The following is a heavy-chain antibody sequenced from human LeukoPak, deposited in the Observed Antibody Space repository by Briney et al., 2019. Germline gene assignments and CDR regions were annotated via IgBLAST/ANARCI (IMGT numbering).Heavy chain of an antibody. CDR1: GYTFTSLV. CDR2: INIGDGDT. CDR3: ARDRGGTGDFDY. Sequence: ASVKVSCKASGYTFTSLVIHWVRRAPGQRLEWMGWINIGDGDTKYSQKFQDRVTIARDTSASTAYVELRSLRSEDTAIYYCARDRGGTGDFDYWGQGTLVTVSS. V-gene: IGHV1-3*04. J-gene: IGHJ4*02. D-gene: IGHD1-1*01.